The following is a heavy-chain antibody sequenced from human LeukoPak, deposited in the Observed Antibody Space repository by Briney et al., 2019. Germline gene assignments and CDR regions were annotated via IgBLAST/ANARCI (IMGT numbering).Heavy chain of an antibody. CDR1: GFTFSNYA. Sequence: GGSLRLSCAASGFTFSNYAMSWVRQAPGKGLEWVSAISGSGGNTYYADSVKGRFTISRDNSKNTLHLQMNSLRAEDTAVYYCATRPYYYDSSGYSEAYWGQGTLVTVST. D-gene: IGHD3-22*01. CDR2: ISGSGGNT. J-gene: IGHJ4*02. CDR3: ATRPYYYDSSGYSEAY. V-gene: IGHV3-23*01.